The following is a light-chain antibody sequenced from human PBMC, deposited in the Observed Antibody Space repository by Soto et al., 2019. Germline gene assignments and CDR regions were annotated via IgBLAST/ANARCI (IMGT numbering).Light chain of an antibody. J-gene: IGKJ1*01. CDR1: QSVNNRY. CDR3: QQYASSSWT. Sequence: EIVLTQSPGTLSLSPGERVTLSCRASQSVNNRYLAWYQQKPGQPPRLLIYGTSSRATGIPDKFSGSGSGTDFTLTISMLEPEDFAVYFCQQYASSSWTFGQGTKVEVK. V-gene: IGKV3-20*01. CDR2: GTS.